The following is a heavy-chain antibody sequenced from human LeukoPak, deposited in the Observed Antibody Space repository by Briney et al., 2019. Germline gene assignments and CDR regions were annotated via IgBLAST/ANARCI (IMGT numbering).Heavy chain of an antibody. Sequence: SETLSLTCSVSGDSISTYYWWAWIRQPPGKGLEWIGYIYSSGTPTSYNPSLKSRVTISIDTSRNQFSLKLSSVTAADTAVYYCARDSRGGGPDFDYWGQGTLVTVSS. V-gene: IGHV4-59*01. D-gene: IGHD3-16*01. CDR1: GDSISTYY. CDR3: ARDSRGGGPDFDY. CDR2: IYSSGTPT. J-gene: IGHJ4*02.